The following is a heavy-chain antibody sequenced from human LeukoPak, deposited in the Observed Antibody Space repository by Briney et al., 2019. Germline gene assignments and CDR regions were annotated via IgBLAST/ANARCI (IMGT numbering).Heavy chain of an antibody. J-gene: IGHJ4*02. CDR3: AKDDISGWFGGDLNY. Sequence: GGSLRLSCAASGFNFDNAWMYWVRQAPGKGLEWVAVISYDGSNQYYADSVKGRFTISRDNSKNSLYLQMNSLRAEDTAVYYCAKDDISGWFGGDLNYWGQGTLVTVSS. V-gene: IGHV3-30*18. CDR1: GFNFDNAW. CDR2: ISYDGSNQ. D-gene: IGHD6-19*01.